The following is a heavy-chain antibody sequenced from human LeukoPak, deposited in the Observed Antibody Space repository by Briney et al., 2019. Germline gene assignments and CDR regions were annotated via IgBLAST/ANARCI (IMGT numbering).Heavy chain of an antibody. CDR1: GFTFTTYW. CDR2: INQDGTEK. Sequence: GGSLRLSCAASGFTFTTYWLGWVRQPPGKGLEWVANINQDGTEKYYVDSVKGRFTISRDNSKNTLYLQMNSLRAEDTAVYYCARAKKDYDILTGYYPSYIDFWGQGTLVTVSS. V-gene: IGHV3-7*04. CDR3: ARAKKDYDILTGYYPSYIDF. D-gene: IGHD3-9*01. J-gene: IGHJ4*02.